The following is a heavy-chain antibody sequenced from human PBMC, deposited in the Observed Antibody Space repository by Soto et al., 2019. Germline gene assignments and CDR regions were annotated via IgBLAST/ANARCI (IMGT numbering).Heavy chain of an antibody. CDR3: ASMNYYDSSGYYWYFDL. Sequence: QVQLQESGPGLVKPSQTLSLTCTVSGGSISSGGYYWSWIRQHPGKGLEWIGYIYYSGSTYYNPSLESRVTISVDTSKNQFSLKLSSVTAADTAVYYCASMNYYDSSGYYWYFDLWGRGTLVTVSS. CDR1: GGSISSGGYY. V-gene: IGHV4-31*03. J-gene: IGHJ2*01. D-gene: IGHD3-22*01. CDR2: IYYSGST.